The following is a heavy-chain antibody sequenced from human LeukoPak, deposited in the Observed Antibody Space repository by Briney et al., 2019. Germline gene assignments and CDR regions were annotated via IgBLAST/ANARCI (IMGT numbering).Heavy chain of an antibody. CDR1: GFTLSSYW. D-gene: IGHD4-17*01. V-gene: IGHV3-7*01. CDR2: IKQDGSEK. CDR3: ARVPYGDYYFDY. Sequence: GGSLRLSCAASGFTLSSYWMSWVRQAPGKGLEWVANIKQDGSEKYYVDSVKGRFTIFRDNAKNSLYLQMNSLRAEDTAVYYCARVPYGDYYFDYWGQGTLVTVSS. J-gene: IGHJ4*02.